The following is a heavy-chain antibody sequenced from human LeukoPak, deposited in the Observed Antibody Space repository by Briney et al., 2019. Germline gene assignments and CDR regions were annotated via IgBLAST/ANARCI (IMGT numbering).Heavy chain of an antibody. Sequence: GGSLRLSCAASGFTFSSYSMNWVRQAPGKGLVWVSRINSDGSSTSYADSVKGRFTISRDNAKNTLYLQMNSLRAEDTAVYYCARVRIAAAGTRPFDYWGQGTLVTVSS. D-gene: IGHD6-13*01. V-gene: IGHV3-74*01. J-gene: IGHJ4*02. CDR1: GFTFSSYS. CDR3: ARVRIAAAGTRPFDY. CDR2: INSDGSST.